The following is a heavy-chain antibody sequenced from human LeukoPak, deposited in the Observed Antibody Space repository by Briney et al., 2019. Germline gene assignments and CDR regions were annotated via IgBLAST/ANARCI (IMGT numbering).Heavy chain of an antibody. CDR1: GFTFCSYG. J-gene: IGHJ4*02. CDR3: AREEAAGPLDY. CDR2: IWYDGSNK. D-gene: IGHD6-13*01. Sequence: PGRSLRLPWAASGFTFCSYGIDWVRPAPGKGLEWVAGIWYDGSNKYSADSENGRFTFSRDNYKNTLHLQMNSMRDEDTAVYYCAREEAAGPLDYWGQGTLVTVSS. V-gene: IGHV3-33*01.